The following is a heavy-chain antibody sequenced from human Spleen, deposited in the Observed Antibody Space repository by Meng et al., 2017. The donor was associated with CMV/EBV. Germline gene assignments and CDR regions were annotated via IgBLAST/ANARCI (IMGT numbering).Heavy chain of an antibody. Sequence: SETLSLTCTVSGGSISSSSYYWGWIRQPPGKGLEWIGSIYYSGSTYYNPSLKSRVTISVDTSKNQFSLKLSSVTAADTAVYYCAREYGDFWSGSYYYYYYGMDVWGQGTTVTVSS. J-gene: IGHJ6*02. D-gene: IGHD3-3*01. CDR3: AREYGDFWSGSYYYYYYGMDV. V-gene: IGHV4-39*07. CDR2: IYYSGST. CDR1: GGSISSSSYY.